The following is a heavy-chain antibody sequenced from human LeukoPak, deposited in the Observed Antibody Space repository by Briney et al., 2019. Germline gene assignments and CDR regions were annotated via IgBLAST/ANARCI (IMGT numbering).Heavy chain of an antibody. CDR3: ARGGYYGSGNDFRFDP. CDR2: IYYSGST. J-gene: IGHJ5*02. CDR1: GGSFSSYY. Sequence: SETLSLTCAVYGGSFSSYYWSWIRQPPGKGLEWIGYIYYSGSTNYKPSLKSRVTISVDTSKNQFSLKLSSVTAADTAVYYCARGGYYGSGNDFRFDPWGQGTLVTVTS. V-gene: IGHV4-59*01. D-gene: IGHD3-10*01.